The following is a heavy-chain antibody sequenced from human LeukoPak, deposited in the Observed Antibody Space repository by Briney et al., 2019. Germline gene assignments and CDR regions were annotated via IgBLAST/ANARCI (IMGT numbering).Heavy chain of an antibody. V-gene: IGHV1-69*06. J-gene: IGHJ5*02. CDR2: IIPIFGTA. D-gene: IGHD4-11*01. CDR1: GGTFSSYA. CDR3: ARDFYVSSPATVTIYTPPNYNWFDP. Sequence: GASVKFSCKASGGTFSSYAISWVRQAPGQGLEWMGGIIPIFGTANYAQKFQGRVTITADKSTSTAYMELRSLRSDDTAVYYCARDFYVSSPATVTIYTPPNYNWFDPWGQGTLVTVSS.